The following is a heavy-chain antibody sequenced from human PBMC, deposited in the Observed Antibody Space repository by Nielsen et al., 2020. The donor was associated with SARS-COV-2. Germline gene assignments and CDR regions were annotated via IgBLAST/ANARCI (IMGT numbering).Heavy chain of an antibody. Sequence: SLKISCAASGFTFSSYGMHWVRQAPGKGLEWVSGISWNSGSIGYADSVKGRFTISRDNAKNSLYLQMNSLRAEDTALYYCAKDGGDGYNPWGQGTLVTVSS. D-gene: IGHD5-24*01. J-gene: IGHJ5*02. V-gene: IGHV3-9*01. CDR3: AKDGGDGYNP. CDR1: GFTFSSYG. CDR2: ISWNSGSI.